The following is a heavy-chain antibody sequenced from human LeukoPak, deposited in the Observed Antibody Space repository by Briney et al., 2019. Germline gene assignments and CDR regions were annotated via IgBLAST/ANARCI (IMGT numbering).Heavy chain of an antibody. Sequence: PGGSLRLSCAASGFTFSSYGMHWVRQAPGKGLEWVAVISYDGSNKYYADSVKGRFTISRDNSKNTLYLQMNSLRAEDTAVYYCAKPDLAAAGLGDYWGQGTLVTVSS. CDR1: GFTFSSYG. V-gene: IGHV3-30*18. CDR2: ISYDGSNK. D-gene: IGHD6-13*01. CDR3: AKPDLAAAGLGDY. J-gene: IGHJ4*02.